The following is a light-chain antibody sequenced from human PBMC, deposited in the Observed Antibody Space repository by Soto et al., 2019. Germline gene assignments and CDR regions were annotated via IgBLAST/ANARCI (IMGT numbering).Light chain of an antibody. V-gene: IGKV3-20*01. Sequence: EIVLTQSPGTLSLSPGERATLSCRASQSISSSYLAWYQQKPGQAPRLLIYAASSRATDIPDRFSGSESGTDFTLTISRLEPEDFAVYYCQLYGSSHMFSFGQGTKLEIK. CDR1: QSISSSY. CDR3: QLYGSSHMFS. CDR2: AAS. J-gene: IGKJ2*01.